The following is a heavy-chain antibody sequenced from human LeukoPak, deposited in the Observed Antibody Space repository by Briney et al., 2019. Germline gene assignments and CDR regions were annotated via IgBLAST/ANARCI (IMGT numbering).Heavy chain of an antibody. D-gene: IGHD6-19*01. CDR1: GYTFTGYY. J-gene: IGHJ5*02. CDR3: ARDLLAVAGTARSSWFDP. CDR2: INPNSGGT. Sequence: ASVKVSCKASGYTFTGYYMHWVRQAPGQGLEWMGWINPNSGGTNYAQKFRGRVTMTRDTSISTAYMELSRLRSDDTAVYYCARDLLAVAGTARSSWFDPWGQGTLVTVSS. V-gene: IGHV1-2*02.